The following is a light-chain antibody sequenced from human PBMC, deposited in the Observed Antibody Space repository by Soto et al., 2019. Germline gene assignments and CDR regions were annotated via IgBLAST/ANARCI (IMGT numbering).Light chain of an antibody. CDR1: QSISSS. V-gene: IGKV1-5*03. Sequence: DIQMTQSPSTLSASVGDRVAITCRASQSISSSLAWYQQKPGKAPKLLIYKASSLESGVPSRFSGSGSGTEFTPTISSLQPDDFAAYYCQQYNSYSWTFGQGTKVDI. CDR2: KAS. CDR3: QQYNSYSWT. J-gene: IGKJ1*01.